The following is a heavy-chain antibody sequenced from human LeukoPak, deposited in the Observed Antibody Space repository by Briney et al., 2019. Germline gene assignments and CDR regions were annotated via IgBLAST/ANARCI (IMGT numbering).Heavy chain of an antibody. CDR1: GGSFSGYY. D-gene: IGHD6-6*01. Sequence: SSETLSLTCAVYGGSFSGYYWSWIRQPPGKGLEWIGEINHSGSTNYNPSLKSRVTISVDTSKNQFSLKLSSVTAADTAVYYCARRAARDFDYWGQGTLVTVSS. J-gene: IGHJ4*02. V-gene: IGHV4-34*01. CDR3: ARRAARDFDY. CDR2: INHSGST.